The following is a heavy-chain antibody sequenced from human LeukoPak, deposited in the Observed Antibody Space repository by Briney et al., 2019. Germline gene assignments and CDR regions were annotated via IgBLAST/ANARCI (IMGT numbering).Heavy chain of an antibody. CDR1: GYTFTSYY. CDR3: ARDAGSYGYLSY. Sequence: ASVKVSCKASGYTFTSYYMHWVRQAPGQGLEWMGIINPSGGSTSYAQKLQGRVTMTRDTSTSTVYMELSSLRSEDTAVYYCARDAGSYGYLSYWGQGTLVTVSS. V-gene: IGHV1-46*01. D-gene: IGHD5-18*01. J-gene: IGHJ4*02. CDR2: INPSGGST.